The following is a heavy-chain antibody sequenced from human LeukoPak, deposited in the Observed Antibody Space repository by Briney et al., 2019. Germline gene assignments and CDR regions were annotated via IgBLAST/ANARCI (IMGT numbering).Heavy chain of an antibody. D-gene: IGHD6-6*01. CDR1: GYTFTTYG. J-gene: IGHJ4*02. CDR2: ISAYNGNT. Sequence: RASVKVSCKASGYTFTTYGISWVRQAPGQGLEGRGWISAYNGNTNYAQRLQGRVTMTTDTSTSTAYMELRSLRSDDTAVYYCARDADREQLVGYFDYWGQGTLVTVSS. CDR3: ARDADREQLVGYFDY. V-gene: IGHV1-18*01.